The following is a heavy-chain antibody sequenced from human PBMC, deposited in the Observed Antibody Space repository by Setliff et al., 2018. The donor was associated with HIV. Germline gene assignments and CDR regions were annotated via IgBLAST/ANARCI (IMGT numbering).Heavy chain of an antibody. CDR3: ARRARFCTSATCYRHFDF. V-gene: IGHV4-34*01. D-gene: IGHD2-2*01. CDR2: INHSGST. CDR1: GGSFSGYY. J-gene: IGHJ4*02. Sequence: SETLSLTCAVYGGSFSGYYWNWIRQPPGKGLEWIGEINHSGSTKFNPSLQRRVIMSVDTSAKQFYLKVNSVTAADTAVYFCARRARFCTSATCYRHFDFWGEGTLVTVS.